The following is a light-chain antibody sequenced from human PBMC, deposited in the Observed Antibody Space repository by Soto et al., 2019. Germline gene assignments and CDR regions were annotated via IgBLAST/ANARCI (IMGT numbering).Light chain of an antibody. V-gene: IGKV1-9*01. Sequence: DIQLTQSQSFLSPSIGESVTITCRASQVISTSLAWYQVKPGKAPKLLIYAASTLESGVPSRFSATVSGTEFSLTITSLQPEDFATYYCQQLFDSPITLGQGTRLEIK. CDR1: QVISTS. J-gene: IGKJ5*01. CDR3: QQLFDSPIT. CDR2: AAS.